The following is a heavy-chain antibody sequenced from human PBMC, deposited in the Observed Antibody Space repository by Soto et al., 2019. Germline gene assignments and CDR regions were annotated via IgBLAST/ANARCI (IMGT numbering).Heavy chain of an antibody. CDR1: GYTFSNYG. D-gene: IGHD2-2*01. CDR2: ISLYSDGT. CDR3: ARVVPGAEAWFGP. Sequence: QVQLVQSGGEVKRPGASVKVSCKTSGYTFSNYGITWVRQAPGQPLEWLGWISLYSDGTNYAQKFQGRVSMTTDTSTTTAYMELRSPRSDDTAVYYCARVVPGAEAWFGPWGQGTLGTVSS. J-gene: IGHJ5*02. V-gene: IGHV1-18*01.